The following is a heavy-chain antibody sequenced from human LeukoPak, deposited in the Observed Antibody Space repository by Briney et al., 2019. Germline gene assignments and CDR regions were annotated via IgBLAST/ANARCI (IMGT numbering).Heavy chain of an antibody. Sequence: GESLKISCKGSGYSFTSYWIGWVRQMPGKGLEWMGIIYPGDSDTRYSPSLQGQVTISADKSITTAYLQWSSLKASDTAMYYCARHSSVYGSGSGGFDPRGQGTLVTVSS. J-gene: IGHJ5*02. CDR1: GYSFTSYW. V-gene: IGHV5-51*01. CDR2: IYPGDSDT. D-gene: IGHD3-10*01. CDR3: ARHSSVYGSGSGGFDP.